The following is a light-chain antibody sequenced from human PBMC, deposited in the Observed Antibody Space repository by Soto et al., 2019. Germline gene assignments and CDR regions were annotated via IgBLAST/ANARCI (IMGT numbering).Light chain of an antibody. CDR1: SSDVGAYNY. Sequence: QSALTQPASVSGSPGQSITISCTGTSSDVGAYNYVSWYQQHPGKAPKLMIFEVSDRPSGVSNRFSGSKSGNTASLTISGXXXXXXXDYYCSSYTSSNTLVFGGGTQL. J-gene: IGLJ2*01. V-gene: IGLV2-14*01. CDR3: SSYTSSNTLV. CDR2: EVS.